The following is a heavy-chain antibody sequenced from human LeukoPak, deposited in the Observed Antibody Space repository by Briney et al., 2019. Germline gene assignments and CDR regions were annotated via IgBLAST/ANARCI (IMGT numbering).Heavy chain of an antibody. CDR2: IRQGGNEM. CDR3: ARVGAWELERVFDY. D-gene: IGHD1-26*01. CDR1: GFRFSDYW. V-gene: IGHV3-7*01. J-gene: IGHJ4*02. Sequence: GGSLRLSCAASGFRFSDYWMTWVRQVPGKGLEWVANIRQGGNEMYNADSVKDRFIISRDNDRNSLYLEMNSLRTEDTAVYYCARVGAWELERVFDYWGQGTLVTVSS.